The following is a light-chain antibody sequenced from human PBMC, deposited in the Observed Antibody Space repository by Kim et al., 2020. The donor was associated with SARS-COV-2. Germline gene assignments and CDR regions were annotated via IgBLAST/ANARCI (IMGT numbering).Light chain of an antibody. V-gene: IGLV3-1*01. CDR2: QHS. CDR3: QAWDSSTVV. CDR1: KLGDKY. Sequence: SYEPTQPPSVSVSPGQTASITCSGDKLGDKYACWYQQKPGQSPVLVIYQHSKRPSGIPERFSGSNSGNTATLTISGTQAMDEADYYCQAWDSSTVVFGGGTQLTVL. J-gene: IGLJ2*01.